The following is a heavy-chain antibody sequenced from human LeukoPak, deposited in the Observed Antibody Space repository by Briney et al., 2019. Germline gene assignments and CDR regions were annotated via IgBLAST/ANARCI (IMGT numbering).Heavy chain of an antibody. J-gene: IGHJ3*02. D-gene: IGHD3-10*01. CDR2: IIPMFRTT. CDR3: ARGGSGSVSAFDI. Sequence: ASVKVSCKASGGTFINFPINWVRPAPGQGLEWMGGIIPMFRTTTYAQKFQGRVTITADESTSTAYMELSSLISEDTAVYYCARGGSGSVSAFDIWGQGTMVTVSS. V-gene: IGHV1-69*13. CDR1: GGTFINFP.